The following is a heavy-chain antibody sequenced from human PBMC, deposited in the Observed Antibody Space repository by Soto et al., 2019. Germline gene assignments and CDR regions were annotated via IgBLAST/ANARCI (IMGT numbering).Heavy chain of an antibody. Sequence: EVQLVESGGGLVQPGGSLRLSCAASGFTFSSYDMHWVRQATGKGLEWVSAIGTAGDTYYPGSVKGRFTISRENAKNSLYLQMNSLRAGDTAVYYCATGSSGWLYPPGGDFDYWGQGTLVTVSS. CDR1: GFTFSSYD. V-gene: IGHV3-13*01. J-gene: IGHJ4*02. CDR3: ATGSSGWLYPPGGDFDY. CDR2: IGTAGDT. D-gene: IGHD6-19*01.